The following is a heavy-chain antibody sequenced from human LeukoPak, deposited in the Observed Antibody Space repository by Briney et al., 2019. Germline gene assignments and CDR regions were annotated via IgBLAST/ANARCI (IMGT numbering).Heavy chain of an antibody. J-gene: IGHJ3*02. CDR3: ARLWSGYFDDGAFDI. Sequence: PSETLSLTCAVSGYSISSGYYWGWIRQPPGKGLEWIGSFSHSGSTHYNPSLKSRVTISLDTSKNQFSLKLSSVTAADTAVYYCARLWSGYFDDGAFDIWGQGAMVTVSS. V-gene: IGHV4-38-2*01. CDR2: FSHSGST. D-gene: IGHD3-3*01. CDR1: GYSISSGYY.